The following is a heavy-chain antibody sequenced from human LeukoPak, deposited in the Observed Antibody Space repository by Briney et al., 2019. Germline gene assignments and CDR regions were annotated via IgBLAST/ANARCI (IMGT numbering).Heavy chain of an antibody. V-gene: IGHV4-38-2*02. Sequence: SETLSLTCTVSGYSISSGYYWGWIRQPPGKGLEWIGSIYHSGGTYYNPSLKSRVTISVDTSKNQFSLKLSSVTAADTAVYYCARRVYYFDYWGQGTLVTVSS. CDR3: ARRVYYFDY. CDR2: IYHSGGT. D-gene: IGHD2-8*01. CDR1: GYSISSGYY. J-gene: IGHJ4*02.